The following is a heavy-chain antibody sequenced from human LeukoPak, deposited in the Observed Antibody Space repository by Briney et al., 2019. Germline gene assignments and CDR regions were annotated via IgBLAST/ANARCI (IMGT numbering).Heavy chain of an antibody. Sequence: GGSLRLSCAGSGFTYSRFVLHWVRQAPGKGLEYVSAVSRHGGSTYYANSVKGSFTTYRDNSRNTLYLQMGSLRAEDMAVYYCSLFGSGNYEGIHWGQGTLVTVPS. CDR1: GFTYSRFV. CDR3: SLFGSGNYEGIH. J-gene: IGHJ4*02. V-gene: IGHV3-64*01. CDR2: VSRHGGST. D-gene: IGHD3-10*01.